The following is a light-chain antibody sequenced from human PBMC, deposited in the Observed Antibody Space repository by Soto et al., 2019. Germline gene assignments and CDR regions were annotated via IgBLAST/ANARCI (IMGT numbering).Light chain of an antibody. CDR2: KVS. Sequence: DVVMTQSPLSLPVTLGQPASISCRSSQSLVHSDGNTYLNWFQQRPGQSPRRLIYKVSNRDSGVPDRLSGSGSGTNFTLKISRVEAEDVGVYYCMQGTHWPPWTFGQGTKVEIK. CDR3: MQGTHWPPWT. V-gene: IGKV2-30*02. CDR1: QSLVHSDGNTY. J-gene: IGKJ1*01.